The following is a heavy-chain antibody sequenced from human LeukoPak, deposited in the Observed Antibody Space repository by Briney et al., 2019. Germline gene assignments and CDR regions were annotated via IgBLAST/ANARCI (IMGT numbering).Heavy chain of an antibody. CDR2: ISGSGGST. CDR3: AKFRTGSTSSPLYCYFDY. J-gene: IGHJ4*02. CDR1: GFTFSSYA. D-gene: IGHD2-2*01. Sequence: GSLRLSCAASGFTFSSYAMSWVRQAPGKGLEWVSAISGSGGSTYYADSVKGRFTISRDNSKNTLYLQMNSLRAEDTAVYYCAKFRTGSTSSPLYCYFDYWGQGTLVTVSS. V-gene: IGHV3-23*01.